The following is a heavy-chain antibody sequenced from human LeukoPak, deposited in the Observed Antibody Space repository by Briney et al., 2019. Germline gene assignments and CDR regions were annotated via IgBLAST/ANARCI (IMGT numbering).Heavy chain of an antibody. CDR2: IIPILGIA. Sequence: GASVKVSCKASGYTFTGYYMHWVRQAPGQGLEWMGRIIPILGIANYAQKFQGRVTITADKSTSTAYMELSSLRSEDTAVYYCARASVQGVYFDYWGQGTLVTVSS. D-gene: IGHD3-10*01. CDR1: GYTFTGYY. J-gene: IGHJ4*02. CDR3: ARASVQGVYFDY. V-gene: IGHV1-69*04.